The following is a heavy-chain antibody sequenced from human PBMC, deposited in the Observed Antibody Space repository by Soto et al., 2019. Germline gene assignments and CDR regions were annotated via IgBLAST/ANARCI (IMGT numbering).Heavy chain of an antibody. CDR2: IYYSGIT. V-gene: IGHV4-61*01. J-gene: IGHJ4*02. CDR1: GGSVSSGSYY. Sequence: SETLSLTCTVSGGSVSSGSYYWSWIRQPPGKGLEWIGYIYYSGITNYNPSLKSRVTISVDTSKNQFSLKLSSVTAADTAVYYCASSIAVAAPFDYWGQGTLVTVSS. D-gene: IGHD6-19*01. CDR3: ASSIAVAAPFDY.